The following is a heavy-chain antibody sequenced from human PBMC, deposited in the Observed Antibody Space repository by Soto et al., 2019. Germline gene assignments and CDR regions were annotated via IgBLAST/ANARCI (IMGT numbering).Heavy chain of an antibody. D-gene: IGHD1-26*01. Sequence: QVQLVQSGAEVRKPGSSVNVSCKASGTTFSTHGIHWVRQAPGQGLEWMGGFGPMFSSSNYAQKFQGRHTIGADESTNSAYMDLNSLRVDDSAIYYCARTGGTYYFDHWGQGTLVTVSS. CDR3: ARTGGTYYFDH. V-gene: IGHV1-69*01. CDR1: GTTFSTHG. CDR2: FGPMFSSS. J-gene: IGHJ4*02.